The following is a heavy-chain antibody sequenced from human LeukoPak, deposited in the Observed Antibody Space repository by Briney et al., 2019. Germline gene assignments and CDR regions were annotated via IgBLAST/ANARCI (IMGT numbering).Heavy chain of an antibody. CDR1: GGSISSYY. CDR3: ARGGAGCSSTSCYFRFDP. J-gene: IGHJ5*02. V-gene: IGHV4-59*01. D-gene: IGHD2-2*01. CDR2: SYYSGST. Sequence: SETLSLTCTVPGGSISSYYWSWIRQPPGKGLEWIGYSYYSGSTNYNPSLKSRVTISVDTSKNQFSLKLSSVTAADTAVYYCARGGAGCSSTSCYFRFDPWGQGTLVTVSS.